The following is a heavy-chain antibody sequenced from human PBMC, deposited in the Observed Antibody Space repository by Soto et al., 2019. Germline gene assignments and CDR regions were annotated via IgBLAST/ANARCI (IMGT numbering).Heavy chain of an antibody. CDR1: GYTFTSYG. J-gene: IGHJ4*02. D-gene: IGHD6-13*01. V-gene: IGHV1-18*01. CDR2: ISAYNGNT. Sequence: ASVKVSCKASGYTFTSYGISWVRQAPGQGLEWMGWISAYNGNTNYAQKLQGRVTMTTDTSTSTAYMELRSLRSDDTAVYYCERDHEYSSSWSPFSYWGQGTLVTVSS. CDR3: ERDHEYSSSWSPFSY.